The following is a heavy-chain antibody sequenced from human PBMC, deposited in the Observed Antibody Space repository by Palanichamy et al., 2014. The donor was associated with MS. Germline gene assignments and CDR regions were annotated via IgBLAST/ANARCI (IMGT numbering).Heavy chain of an antibody. V-gene: IGHV3-66*01. J-gene: IGHJ1*01. Sequence: EVQLVESGGGLVQPGGSLRLSCAASGFTVSSNYMSWVRQAPGKGLEWVSVIYSGGSTYYADSVKGRFTISRGNSKNTLYLQMNSLRAEDTAVYYCARDLRYCSGGSCYRYFQHWGQGTLVTVSS. CDR2: IYSGGST. CDR3: ARDLRYCSGGSCYRYFQH. CDR1: GFTVSSNY. D-gene: IGHD2-15*01.